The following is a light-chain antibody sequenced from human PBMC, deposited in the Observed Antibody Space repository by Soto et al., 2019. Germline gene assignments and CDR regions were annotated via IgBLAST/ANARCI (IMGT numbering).Light chain of an antibody. V-gene: IGLV1-47*01. CDR3: AAWDDSLSGLYV. J-gene: IGLJ1*01. CDR2: RNN. Sequence: QSVLTQPPSVSEAPRQRVTISCSGSSSNIGSNYVYWYQQLPGTAPKLLIYRNNQRPSGVPDRFSGSKSGTSASLAISGLRSEDEADYYCAAWDDSLSGLYVFGTGTKVTVL. CDR1: SSNIGSNY.